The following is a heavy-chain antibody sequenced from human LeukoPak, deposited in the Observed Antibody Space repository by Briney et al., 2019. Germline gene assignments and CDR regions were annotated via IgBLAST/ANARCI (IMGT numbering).Heavy chain of an antibody. CDR3: ARATFYYNSGGYYSDY. J-gene: IGHJ4*02. D-gene: IGHD3-22*01. CDR2: ISSSNNFR. Sequence: GGSLRLSCAASGFTFSEYYMSWIRQAPGKGLEWVSYISSSNNFRNYADSVKGRFTISRDNAKKSLYLQMNSLRAEDTAVYYCARATFYYNSGGYYSDYWGQGTLVTVSS. CDR1: GFTFSEYY. V-gene: IGHV3-11*06.